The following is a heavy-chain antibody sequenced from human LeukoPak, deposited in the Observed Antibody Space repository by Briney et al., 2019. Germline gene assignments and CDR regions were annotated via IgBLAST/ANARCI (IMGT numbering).Heavy chain of an antibody. CDR2: INPNSGGT. CDR1: GYTFTGYY. V-gene: IGHV1-2*02. Sequence: ASVKVSCKASGYTFTGYYMHWVRQAPGQGLEWMGWINPNSGGTNYAQKFQGRVTITRDTSISTAYMELSRLRSDDTAVYYCASLGLRLGELSPLLWGQGTLVTVSS. J-gene: IGHJ4*02. D-gene: IGHD3-16*02. CDR3: ASLGLRLGELSPLL.